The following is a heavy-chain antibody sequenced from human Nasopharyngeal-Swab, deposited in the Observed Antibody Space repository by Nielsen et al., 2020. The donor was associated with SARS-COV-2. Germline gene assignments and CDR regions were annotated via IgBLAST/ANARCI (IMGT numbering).Heavy chain of an antibody. J-gene: IGHJ5*02. D-gene: IGHD1-26*01. CDR3: TTDRGANDH. V-gene: IGHV3-15*01. CDR2: LQSKTDGGTP. CDR1: GFTFSDAW. Sequence: GGSLRLSCAASGFTFSDAWMSWVRQAPGKGLEWVGRLQSKTDGGTPDYAAPVKGIFTISRDDSLNTLYLQMSSLKTEDTAVYFCTTDRGANDHWGQGTLVTVSS.